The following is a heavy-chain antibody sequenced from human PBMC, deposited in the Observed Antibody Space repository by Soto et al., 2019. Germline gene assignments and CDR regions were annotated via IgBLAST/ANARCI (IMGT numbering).Heavy chain of an antibody. V-gene: IGHV1-58*01. D-gene: IGHD3-22*01. J-gene: IGHJ4*01. Sequence: SVKVSCKASGFTFSSSAVHWVRQARGHRLEWIGWIVVGNSNTNYAQGLQERVTITRDMSTSTAYMELSGLRSEDTAVYYCAREAPADYDSSDYYYDVELDYWG. CDR1: GFTFSSSA. CDR3: AREAPADYDSSDYYYDVELDY. CDR2: IVVGNSNT.